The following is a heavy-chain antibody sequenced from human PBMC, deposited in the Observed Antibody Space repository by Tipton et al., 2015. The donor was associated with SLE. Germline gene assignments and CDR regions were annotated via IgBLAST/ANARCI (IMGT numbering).Heavy chain of an antibody. CDR3: ARDLGYCGSNSCHYFDY. Sequence: TLSLTCAVYGGSFSDYYWGWIRQPPGKGLEWIGEINHSGGANHNPSLGGRATISVDTSKNQFSLNLSSVTAADTAVYYCARDLGYCGSNSCHYFDYWGQGTLVTVSS. D-gene: IGHD2-2*01. J-gene: IGHJ4*02. CDR1: GGSFSDYY. CDR2: INHSGGA. V-gene: IGHV4-34*04.